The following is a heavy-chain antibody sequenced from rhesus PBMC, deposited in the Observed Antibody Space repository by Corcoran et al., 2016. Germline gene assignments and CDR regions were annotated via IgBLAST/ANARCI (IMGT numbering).Heavy chain of an antibody. CDR3: ARDPGIAAAGIFDY. D-gene: IGHD6-31*01. CDR1: GGPLRGGFG. CDR2: IYSSNGNT. Sequence: QVQLQESGPVLLKPSDTLSPTFAVSGGPLRGGFGWCWIRQPPGKGLEWIGGIYSSNGNTNYNPSLKSRVTISTDTSKNQFSLKLSSVTAADTAVYYCARDPGIAAAGIFDYWGQGVLVTVSS. J-gene: IGHJ4*01. V-gene: IGHV4S7*01.